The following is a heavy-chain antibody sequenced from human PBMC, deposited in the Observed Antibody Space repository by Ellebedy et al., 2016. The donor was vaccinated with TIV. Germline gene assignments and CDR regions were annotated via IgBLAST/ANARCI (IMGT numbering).Heavy chain of an antibody. J-gene: IGHJ4*02. CDR3: ARAEGGGRFLR. Sequence: SETLSLXXTVSGGSISSYHWSWIRQTAGKGLEWIGRVYSSGSTNYSPSLKSRVTMSVDTSKNQFSLKLSSVTAADTAVYYCARAEGGGRFLRWGRGTLVTVSS. D-gene: IGHD3-3*01. V-gene: IGHV4-4*07. CDR1: GGSISSYH. CDR2: VYSSGST.